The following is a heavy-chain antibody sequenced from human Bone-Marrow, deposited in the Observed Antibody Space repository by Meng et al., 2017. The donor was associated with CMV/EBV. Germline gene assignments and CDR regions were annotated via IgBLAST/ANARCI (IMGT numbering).Heavy chain of an antibody. V-gene: IGHV3-48*04. D-gene: IGHD3-10*01. CDR2: ISSDDRTK. CDR3: ARDRGVVIPAAPYYFDF. Sequence: GESLKISCVASGFNFGTYGLNWVRQAPGRGLEWISFISSDDRTKTYADSVKGRFIISRDNAKNSVSLEMRSLRVEDTALYYCARDRGVVIPAAPYYFDFWGQGTLVTGSS. CDR1: GFNFGTYG. J-gene: IGHJ4*02.